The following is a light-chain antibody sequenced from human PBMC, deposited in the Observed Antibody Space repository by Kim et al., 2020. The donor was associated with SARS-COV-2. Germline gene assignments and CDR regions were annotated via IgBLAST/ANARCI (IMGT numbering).Light chain of an antibody. J-gene: IGLJ2*01. V-gene: IGLV2-14*03. Sequence: GHAITIACAGTSRDIGVYDYVSWYQQHAGTAPKLILYDVNKRPSGVSQRFSGSRSGNTTSLTISGLQAEDEADYYCCSFTSTTTLFGGGTKVTVL. CDR2: DVN. CDR3: CSFTSTTTL. CDR1: SRDIGVYDY.